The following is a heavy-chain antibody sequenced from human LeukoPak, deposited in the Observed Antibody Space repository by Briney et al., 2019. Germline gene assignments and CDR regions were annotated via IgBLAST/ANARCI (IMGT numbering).Heavy chain of an antibody. CDR3: SRAAGYDFILEY. Sequence: GGSLRLSCTASGFTFGDYGMSWFRQAPGKGLEWVGFIRSEAHDTTPQYGASMQGRFTISKDDSRRIAFLQMSSLKTEDTAVYYCSRAAGYDFILEYWGQGTLVTVSS. CDR2: IRSEAHDTTP. V-gene: IGHV3-49*03. D-gene: IGHD5-12*01. CDR1: GFTFGDYG. J-gene: IGHJ4*02.